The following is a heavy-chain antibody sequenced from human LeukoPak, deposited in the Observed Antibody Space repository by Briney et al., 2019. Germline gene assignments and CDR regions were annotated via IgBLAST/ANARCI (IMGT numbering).Heavy chain of an antibody. CDR1: GFTFSNYA. D-gene: IGHD3-22*01. J-gene: IGHJ4*02. V-gene: IGHV3-30*04. CDR2: ISYDGSNK. Sequence: GGSLRLSCAASGFTFSNYAMHWVRQAPGKGLEWVALISYDGSNKYYADSVEGRFTISRDNSKNTLYLQMNSLRAEDTAVYYCARVRGVVITAMIFDYWGQGTLVTVSS. CDR3: ARVRGVVITAMIFDY.